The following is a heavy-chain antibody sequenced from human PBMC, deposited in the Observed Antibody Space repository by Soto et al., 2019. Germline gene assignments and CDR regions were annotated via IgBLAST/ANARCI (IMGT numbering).Heavy chain of an antibody. J-gene: IGHJ4*02. D-gene: IGHD3-9*01. CDR1: GFTFSSYA. CDR3: AKVWYDILTGYSDY. V-gene: IGHV3-30-3*01. CDR2: ISCSGGSK. Sequence: GGSLRLSCAASGFTFSSYAMHWVRQAPGKGLEWVAVISCSGGSKYYADSVKGRFTISRDNSKNTLYLQMNSLRAEDTAVYYCAKVWYDILTGYSDYWGQGTLVTVSS.